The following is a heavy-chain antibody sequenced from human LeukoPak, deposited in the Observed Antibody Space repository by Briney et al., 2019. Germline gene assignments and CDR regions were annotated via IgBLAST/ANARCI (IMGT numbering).Heavy chain of an antibody. CDR1: GGSISSHY. Sequence: PSETLPLTCTVSGGSISSHYWSWIRQPPGKGLEWIGYIYYSGSTNYNPSLKSRVTISVDTSKNQFSLKLSSVTAADTAVYYCARADIVGATMTFDYWGQGTLVTVSS. CDR2: IYYSGST. V-gene: IGHV4-59*11. J-gene: IGHJ4*02. D-gene: IGHD1-26*01. CDR3: ARADIVGATMTFDY.